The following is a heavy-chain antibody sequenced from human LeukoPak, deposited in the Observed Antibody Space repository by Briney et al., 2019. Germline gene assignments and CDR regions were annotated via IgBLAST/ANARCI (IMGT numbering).Heavy chain of an antibody. CDR2: IYYSGST. V-gene: IGHV4-59*05. CDR3: ARLRFSSGWTGDYFDY. CDR1: GGSMSNSY. Sequence: SETLSLTCTVSGGSMSNSYWSWVRQPPGKGLERIGSIYYSGSTYYNPSLKSRVTISVDTSKNQFSLKLSSVTAADTAVYYCARLRFSSGWTGDYFDYWGQGTLVTVSS. D-gene: IGHD6-19*01. J-gene: IGHJ4*02.